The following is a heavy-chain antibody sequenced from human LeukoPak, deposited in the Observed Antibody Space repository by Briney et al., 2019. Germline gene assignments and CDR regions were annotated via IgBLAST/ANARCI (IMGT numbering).Heavy chain of an antibody. J-gene: IGHJ5*02. V-gene: IGHV4-30-4*01. CDR1: GGSISSGDYY. D-gene: IGHD3-9*01. CDR3: ASTYYDILTGYPKHNWFDP. CDR2: IYYSGST. Sequence: SETLSLTCTVSGGSISSGDYYWSWIRQPPGKGLEWIGYIYYSGSTYYNPSLKSRVTISVDTSKNQFSLKLSSVTAADTAVYYCASTYYDILTGYPKHNWFDPWGQGTLVTVSS.